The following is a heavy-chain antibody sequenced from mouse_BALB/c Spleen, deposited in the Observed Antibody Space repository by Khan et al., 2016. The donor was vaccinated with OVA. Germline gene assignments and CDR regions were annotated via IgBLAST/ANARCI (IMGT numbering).Heavy chain of an antibody. V-gene: IGHV9-3-1*01. CDR1: GYTFINYG. CDR2: INTYTGEP. D-gene: IGHD2-1*01. CDR3: ARSNGNYWFAY. J-gene: IGHJ3*01. Sequence: QIQLVQSGPELKKPGETVKISCKASGYTFINYGMNWVKQAPGKGLKWMGWINTYTGEPTYADDFKGRFAFSLETSASTAYLQINNLKNEDTATYFCARSNGNYWFAYWGQGTLVTVSA.